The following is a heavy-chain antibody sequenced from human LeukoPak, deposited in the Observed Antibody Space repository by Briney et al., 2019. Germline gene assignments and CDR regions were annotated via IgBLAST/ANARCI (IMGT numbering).Heavy chain of an antibody. Sequence: SQTLSLTCTVSGGSISSGSYYWSWNRQPAGKGLEWIGRIYTSGSTNYNPSLKSRVTISVDTSKNQFSLKLSSVTAADTAVYYCARADYYYMDVWGKGTTVTVSS. V-gene: IGHV4-61*02. CDR3: ARADYYYMDV. J-gene: IGHJ6*03. CDR2: IYTSGST. CDR1: GGSISSGSYY.